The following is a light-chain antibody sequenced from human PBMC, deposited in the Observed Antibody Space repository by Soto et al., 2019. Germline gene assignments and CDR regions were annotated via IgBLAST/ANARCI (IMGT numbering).Light chain of an antibody. V-gene: IGKV1-5*01. CDR2: DAS. J-gene: IGKJ5*01. CDR1: HTIRSL. Sequence: DIQMTQSPSTLSASVGYVVTITCRASHTIRSLLAWYQQKPGKAPKALIYDASRLGSGVPSRFSGSGSGTEFTLTISSLQPDDFATYYCQQYQTYATFGQGTRLEIK. CDR3: QQYQTYAT.